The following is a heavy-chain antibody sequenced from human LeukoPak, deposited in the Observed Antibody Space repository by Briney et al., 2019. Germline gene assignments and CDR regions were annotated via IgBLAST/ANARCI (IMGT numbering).Heavy chain of an antibody. CDR3: ARASAVAGTRDAFDI. Sequence: GASVKVSCKASGGTFSSYAISWVRQAPGQGLEWMGRIIPILGIANYAQKFQGRVTITADKSTSTAYMELSSLRSEDTAVYCCARASAVAGTRDAFDIWGQGTMVTVSS. CDR1: GGTFSSYA. V-gene: IGHV1-69*04. CDR2: IIPILGIA. J-gene: IGHJ3*02. D-gene: IGHD6-19*01.